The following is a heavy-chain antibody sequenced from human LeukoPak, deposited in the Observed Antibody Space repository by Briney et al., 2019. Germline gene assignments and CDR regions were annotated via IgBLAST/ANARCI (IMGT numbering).Heavy chain of an antibody. D-gene: IGHD5-24*01. J-gene: IGHJ3*02. Sequence: GGSLRLSCAASGFTFSTYAMSWVRQAPGKGLEWVSAISGSGDITHYADSVKGRFTISRDNSKNTLYLQMISLRADDAALYYCAKDRRDGYNFKPFDIWGQGTTVTVSS. CDR3: AKDRRDGYNFKPFDI. CDR2: ISGSGDIT. V-gene: IGHV3-23*01. CDR1: GFTFSTYA.